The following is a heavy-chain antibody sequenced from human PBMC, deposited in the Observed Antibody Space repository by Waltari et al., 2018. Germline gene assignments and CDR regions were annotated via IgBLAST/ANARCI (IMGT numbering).Heavy chain of an antibody. V-gene: IGHV3-30*19. CDR3: ARGRWPVVVVAAFDY. D-gene: IGHD2-15*01. J-gene: IGHJ4*02. CDR1: GGSTRSSR. CDR2: ISYDGSNK. Sequence: QLQLQESGPGLVKPSETLSLTCAVSGGSTRSSRHYWGWIRQSPGEGLEWVAVISYDGSNKYYADSVKGRFTIYRDNSKNTLYLQMNSLRAEDTAVYYGARGRWPVVVVAAFDYWGQGTLVTVSS.